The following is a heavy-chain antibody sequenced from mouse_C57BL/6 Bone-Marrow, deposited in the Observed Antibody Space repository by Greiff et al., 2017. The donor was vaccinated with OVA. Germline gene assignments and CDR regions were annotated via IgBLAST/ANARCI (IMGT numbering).Heavy chain of an antibody. CDR3: ARAGSTMITTAYYYAMDY. CDR2: IYPRSGNT. V-gene: IGHV1-81*01. Sequence: VQLQESGAELARPGASVKLSCKASGYTFTSYGISWVKQRTGQGLEWIGEIYPRSGNTYYNEKFKGKATLTADKSSSTAYMELRSLTSEDSAVYFCARAGSTMITTAYYYAMDYWGQGTSVTVSS. D-gene: IGHD2-4*01. CDR1: GYTFTSYG. J-gene: IGHJ4*01.